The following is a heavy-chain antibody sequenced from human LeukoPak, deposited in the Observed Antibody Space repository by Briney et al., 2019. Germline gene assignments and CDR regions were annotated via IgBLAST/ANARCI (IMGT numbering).Heavy chain of an antibody. CDR3: AKGTYDILTGYYFLDY. CDR2: ISSSTTYI. Sequence: GGSLRLSCAASGFTFSSYSMNWVRQAPGKGLEWVSSISSSTTYIYYADSVKGRFTISRDNAKNSLYLQMNSLRAEDTAVYYCAKGTYDILTGYYFLDYWGQGTLVTVSS. CDR1: GFTFSSYS. D-gene: IGHD3-9*01. V-gene: IGHV3-21*01. J-gene: IGHJ4*02.